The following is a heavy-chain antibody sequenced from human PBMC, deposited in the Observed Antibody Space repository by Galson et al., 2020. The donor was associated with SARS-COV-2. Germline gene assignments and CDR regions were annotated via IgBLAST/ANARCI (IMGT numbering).Heavy chain of an antibody. CDR2: IGTAGDT. D-gene: IGHD3-3*01. CDR1: GFTFSSYD. V-gene: IGHV3-13*01. Sequence: GGSLRLSCAASGFTFSSYDMHWVRQATGKGLEWVSAIGTAGDTYYPGSVKGRFTISRENAKNSLYLQMNSLRAGDTAVYYCARADSSERLTIFGVGGYYYYMDVWGKGTTVTVSS. CDR3: ARADSSERLTIFGVGGYYYYMDV. J-gene: IGHJ6*03.